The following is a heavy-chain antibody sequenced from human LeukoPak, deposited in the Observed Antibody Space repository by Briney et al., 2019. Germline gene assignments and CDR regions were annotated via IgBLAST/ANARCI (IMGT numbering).Heavy chain of an antibody. D-gene: IGHD3-16*01. CDR3: ARDSEVTFGGFDP. V-gene: IGHV3-33*01. CDR1: GFIFSNYD. J-gene: IGHJ5*02. Sequence: GGSLRLSCAASGFIFSNYDMHWVRQAPGKGLEWVAVIWYDGSDKHYADSVQGRFTISRDNAKNSLYLQMNSLRDEDTAVYYCARDSEVTFGGFDPWGQGTLVTVSS. CDR2: IWYDGSDK.